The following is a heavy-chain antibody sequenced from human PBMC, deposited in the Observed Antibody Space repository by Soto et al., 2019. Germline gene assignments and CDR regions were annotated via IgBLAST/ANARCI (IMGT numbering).Heavy chain of an antibody. Sequence: GSLRLSCAASGFTFSSYGMHWVRQAPGKGLEWVAVISYDGSNKYYADSVKGRFTISRDNSKNTLYLQMNSLRAEDTAVYYCAKDGEVGYFDLWGRGTLGTVSS. CDR3: AKDGEVGYFDL. D-gene: IGHD3-16*01. CDR1: GFTFSSYG. J-gene: IGHJ2*01. CDR2: ISYDGSNK. V-gene: IGHV3-30*18.